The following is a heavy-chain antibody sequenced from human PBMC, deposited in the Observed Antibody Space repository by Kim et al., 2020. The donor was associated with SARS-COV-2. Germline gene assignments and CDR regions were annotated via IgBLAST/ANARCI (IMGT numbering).Heavy chain of an antibody. Sequence: SETLSLTCTVSGGSISSYYWSWIRQPPGKGLEWIGYIYYSGSTNYNPSLKSRVTISVDTSKNQFSLKLSSVTAADTAVYYCARENYDILTGYYPRGMDVWGQGTTVTVSS. CDR3: ARENYDILTGYYPRGMDV. CDR1: GGSISSYY. CDR2: IYYSGST. J-gene: IGHJ6*02. V-gene: IGHV4-59*01. D-gene: IGHD3-9*01.